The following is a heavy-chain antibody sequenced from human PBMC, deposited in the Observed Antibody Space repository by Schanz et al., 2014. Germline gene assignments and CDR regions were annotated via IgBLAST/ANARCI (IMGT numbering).Heavy chain of an antibody. D-gene: IGHD1-26*01. CDR1: GFNFADCA. J-gene: IGHJ4*02. CDR3: ARSRSGFYFDY. CDR2: IGSSSSRI. V-gene: IGHV3-48*01. Sequence: VQVVDSGGALVQPGRSLRLSCSTSGFNFADCAMSWVRQAPGKGLEWISYIGSSSSRIDHADSVKGRFTISRDNAKNSLYLQMNSLRAEDTAVYYCARSRSGFYFDYWGQGTLVTVSS.